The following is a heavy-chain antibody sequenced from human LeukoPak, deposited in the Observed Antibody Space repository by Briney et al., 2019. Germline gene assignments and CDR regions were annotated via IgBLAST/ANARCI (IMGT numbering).Heavy chain of an antibody. Sequence: GGSLRLSCAASGFTFGSYSMSWVRQAPGKGLEWVSAISGNSDSTYYADSVKGRFTISRDNSKNTLNLRMNSLGAEDTAIYYCARDSPVLTYWGQGTLVTVSS. J-gene: IGHJ4*02. V-gene: IGHV3-23*01. D-gene: IGHD2-8*01. CDR3: ARDSPVLTY. CDR1: GFTFGSYS. CDR2: ISGNSDST.